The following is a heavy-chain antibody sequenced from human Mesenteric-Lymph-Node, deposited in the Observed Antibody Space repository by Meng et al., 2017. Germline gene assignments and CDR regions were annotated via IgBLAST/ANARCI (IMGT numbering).Heavy chain of an antibody. J-gene: IGHJ4*02. CDR3: ATTVMIPRLVGYSDYDLDY. CDR2: IGTAGDT. CDR1: GFTFSSYD. V-gene: IGHV3-13*03. D-gene: IGHD5-12*01. Sequence: GGSLRLSCAACGFTFSSYDMHWVRQATGKGLEWVSAIGTAGDTYYPGSVKGQFTISRENAKNSLYLQMNSLRAGDTAVYYCATTVMIPRLVGYSDYDLDYWGQGTLVTVSS.